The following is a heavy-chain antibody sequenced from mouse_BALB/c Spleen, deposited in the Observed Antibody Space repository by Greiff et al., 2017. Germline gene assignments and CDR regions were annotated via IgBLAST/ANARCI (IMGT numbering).Heavy chain of an antibody. Sequence: DLVKPGASVKLSCKASGYTFTSYWINWIKQRPGQGLEWIGRIAPGSGSTYYNEMFKGKATLTVDTSSSTAYIQLSSLSSEDSAVYFCASTIIWDFDVWGAGTTVTVSS. V-gene: IGHV1S41*01. CDR2: IAPGSGST. CDR3: ASTIIWDFDV. CDR1: GYTFTSYW. D-gene: IGHD2-1*01. J-gene: IGHJ1*01.